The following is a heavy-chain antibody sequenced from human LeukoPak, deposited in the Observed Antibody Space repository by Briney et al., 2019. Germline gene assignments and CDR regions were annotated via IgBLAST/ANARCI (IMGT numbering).Heavy chain of an antibody. CDR3: ARSYQRDQTDY. Sequence: SETLSLTCTVSGGSISSSSYYWGWIRQPPGKGLEWIGSIYYSGSTYYNPSLKSRVTISVDTSKNQFSLKLSSVTAADTAVYYCARSYQRDQTDYWGQGTLVTVSS. D-gene: IGHD2-2*01. CDR1: GGSISSSSYY. CDR2: IYYSGST. V-gene: IGHV4-39*07. J-gene: IGHJ4*02.